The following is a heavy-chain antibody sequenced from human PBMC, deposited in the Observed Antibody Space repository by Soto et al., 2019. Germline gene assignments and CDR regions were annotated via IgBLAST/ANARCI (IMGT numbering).Heavy chain of an antibody. CDR2: ISWNSGSI. J-gene: IGHJ1*01. Sequence: EVQLVESGGGLVQPGRSLRLSCAASGFTFDDYAMHWVRQAPGKGMEWVSGISWNSGSIGYADSVKGRFTISRDNAKHSLYLKMNRQRAEDTALYYCAKHVAAAGTPACCGYCGQGTLVTVSS. V-gene: IGHV3-9*01. D-gene: IGHD6-13*01. CDR1: GFTFDDYA. CDR3: AKHVAAAGTPACCGY.